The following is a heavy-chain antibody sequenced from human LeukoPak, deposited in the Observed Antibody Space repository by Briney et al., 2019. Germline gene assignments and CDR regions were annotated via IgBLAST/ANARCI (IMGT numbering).Heavy chain of an antibody. D-gene: IGHD6-13*01. Sequence: ASVKVSCKASGYTFTGYYMHWVRQAPGQGLEWMGWINPNSGGTNYAQKFQGRVTMTRDTSISTAYMELSRLRSDDTAVYYCARGGAAAGNPNWFDPRGQGTLVTVSS. CDR1: GYTFTGYY. CDR3: ARGGAAAGNPNWFDP. V-gene: IGHV1-2*02. CDR2: INPNSGGT. J-gene: IGHJ5*02.